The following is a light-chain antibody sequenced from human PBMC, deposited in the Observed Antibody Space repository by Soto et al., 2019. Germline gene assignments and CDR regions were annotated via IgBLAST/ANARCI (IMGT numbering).Light chain of an antibody. CDR3: KQTYSEIS. J-gene: IGKJ4*01. CDR1: RTINTY. V-gene: IGKV1-39*01. CDR2: GAS. Sequence: DVGMTQSPSSLYASVGDTITITCRASRTINTYLNWFQQKPGEPPRLLIYGASTLHDGVPSRLSGSGSGADFALTISGLQPEDFPSYHCKQTYSEISFGGGTKV.